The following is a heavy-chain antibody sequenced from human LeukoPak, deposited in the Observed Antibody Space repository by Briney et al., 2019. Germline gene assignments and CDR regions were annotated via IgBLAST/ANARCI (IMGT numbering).Heavy chain of an antibody. V-gene: IGHV4-39*01. CDR3: ASLVAGFDAFDI. D-gene: IGHD6-19*01. Sequence: SETLSLTCTVSGGSISSSSYYWGWIRQPPGKGLEWSGSIYYSGSTYYNPSLKIRVTISVDTSKNQFSLKLSSVTAADTAVYYCASLVAGFDAFDIWGQGTMVTVSS. CDR1: GGSISSSSYY. CDR2: IYYSGST. J-gene: IGHJ3*02.